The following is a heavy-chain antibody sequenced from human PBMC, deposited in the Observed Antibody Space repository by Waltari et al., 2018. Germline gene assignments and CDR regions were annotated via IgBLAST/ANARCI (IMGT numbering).Heavy chain of an antibody. D-gene: IGHD6-6*01. CDR2: ITHTGPA. CDR3: AARRRSSGAGFDP. V-gene: IGHV4-34*02. Sequence: QVQLQQWGAGLLKPSETQSLTCAVSGGSFSGYYWTWIRQPPGKGLEWIGDITHTGPANYNSSLKSRVTMSIDTSKNQFSLTVTSVTAADTAIYYCAARRRSSGAGFDPWGQGTLVTVSS. J-gene: IGHJ5*02. CDR1: GGSFSGYY.